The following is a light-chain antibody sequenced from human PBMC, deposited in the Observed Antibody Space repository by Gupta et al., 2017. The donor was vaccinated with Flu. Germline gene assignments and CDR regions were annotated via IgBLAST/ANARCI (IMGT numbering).Light chain of an antibody. CDR1: SSNIGINP. V-gene: IGLV1-44*01. J-gene: IGLJ3*02. CDR2: KNN. Sequence: RVILSCSGSSSNIGINPVNGYQQLPVTAPKLLFYKNNRRPSGVPDRFSGSESGTSASLAISGLQSADEADYYCASGDDSLNGWVFGGGTKLTVL. CDR3: ASGDDSLNGWV.